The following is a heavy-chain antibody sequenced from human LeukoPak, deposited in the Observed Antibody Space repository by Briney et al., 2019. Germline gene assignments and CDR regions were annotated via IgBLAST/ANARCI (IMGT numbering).Heavy chain of an antibody. CDR3: ARGHSNYGDYFDY. J-gene: IGHJ4*02. CDR1: GFTFSSYN. D-gene: IGHD4-11*01. Sequence: GGSLRLSCVASGFTFSSYNMNWVRQAQGQGLEWVSSISSSSIYIYYADSVKGRFTISRDNAKSSLSLQMNSLRAEDTAVYYCARGHSNYGDYFDYWGQGTLVTVSS. V-gene: IGHV3-21*01. CDR2: ISSSSIYI.